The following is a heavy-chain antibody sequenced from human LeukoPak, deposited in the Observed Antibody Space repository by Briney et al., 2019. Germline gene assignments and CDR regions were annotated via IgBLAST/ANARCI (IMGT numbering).Heavy chain of an antibody. CDR2: ISYDGSNK. V-gene: IGHV3-30*03. Sequence: GRSLRLSCAASGFTFSSYGMHWVRQAPGKGLEWVAVISYDGSNKYYADSVKGRFTISRDNAKNSLYLQMNSLRAEDTAVYYCASEPGIAAAGTPFDYWGQGTLVTVSS. CDR1: GFTFSSYG. D-gene: IGHD6-13*01. J-gene: IGHJ4*02. CDR3: ASEPGIAAAGTPFDY.